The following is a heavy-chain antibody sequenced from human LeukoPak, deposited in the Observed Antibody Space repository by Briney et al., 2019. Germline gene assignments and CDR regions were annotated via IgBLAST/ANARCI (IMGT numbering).Heavy chain of an antibody. J-gene: IGHJ3*02. CDR2: IKQGGSEK. V-gene: IGHV3-7*01. CDR3: ARVKYYDFWSGNDAFDT. Sequence: GGSLRLSCAASGFTFSRYWMSWVRQAPGKGLEWVANIKQGGSEKYYVDSVKGRFTISRDNAKNSLYLQMNSLRAEDTAVYYCARVKYYDFWSGNDAFDTWGQGTMVTVSS. CDR1: GFTFSRYW. D-gene: IGHD3-3*01.